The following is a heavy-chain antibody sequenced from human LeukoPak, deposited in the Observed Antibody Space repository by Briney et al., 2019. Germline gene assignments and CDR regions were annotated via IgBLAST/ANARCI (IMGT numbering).Heavy chain of an antibody. CDR3: AKALWFGESNFDY. V-gene: IGHV3-23*01. J-gene: IGHJ4*02. D-gene: IGHD3-10*01. Sequence: PGGSLRLSCAASGFTFSNYAMSWVRQAPGKGLEGFSAISGSGGSTYYADSVKGRFTISRDNSKNTLYLQMNSLRAEDTAVYYCAKALWFGESNFDYWGQGTLVTVSS. CDR2: ISGSGGST. CDR1: GFTFSNYA.